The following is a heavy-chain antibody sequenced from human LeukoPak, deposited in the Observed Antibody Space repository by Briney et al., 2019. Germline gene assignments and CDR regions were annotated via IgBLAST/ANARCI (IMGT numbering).Heavy chain of an antibody. D-gene: IGHD1-14*01. Sequence: GGSLRLSCAASGFIFSSYEMSWVRQAPGKGLEWVSYIRSSERTIYYGDAVWRGVTISRDNAENLLYLQKKSLRAENTSVYNCTRDNDVSDPDYSGQRTLVTGSS. V-gene: IGHV3-48*03. J-gene: IGHJ4*02. CDR2: IRSSERTI. CDR1: GFIFSSYE. CDR3: TRDNDVSDPDY.